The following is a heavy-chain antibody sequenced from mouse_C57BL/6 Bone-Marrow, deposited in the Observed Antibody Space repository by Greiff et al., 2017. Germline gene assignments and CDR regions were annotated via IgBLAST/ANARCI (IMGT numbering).Heavy chain of an antibody. CDR1: GFTFSSYG. CDR3: ARLRVYAMDY. V-gene: IGHV5-6*02. CDR2: ISSGGSYT. Sequence: EVKLVESGGDLVKPGGSLKLSCAASGFTFSSYGMSWVRQTPDKRLEWVATISSGGSYTYYPDSVKGRFTISRDNAKNTLYLQMSSLKSEDTAMYYCARLRVYAMDYWGQGTSVTVSS. J-gene: IGHJ4*01.